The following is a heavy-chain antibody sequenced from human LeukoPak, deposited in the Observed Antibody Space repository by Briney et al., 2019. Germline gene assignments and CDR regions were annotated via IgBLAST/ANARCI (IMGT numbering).Heavy chain of an antibody. CDR3: AMTALDY. V-gene: IGHV3-48*01. CDR1: GFTFSSYA. Sequence: GGSLRLSCAASGFTFSSYAMSWVRQAPGKGLEWVSGFSSSSSTIYYADSVKGRFTISRDNAKNSLYLQMNNLRVEDTAVYYCAMTALDYWGQGTLVTVSS. J-gene: IGHJ4*02. CDR2: FSSSSSTI.